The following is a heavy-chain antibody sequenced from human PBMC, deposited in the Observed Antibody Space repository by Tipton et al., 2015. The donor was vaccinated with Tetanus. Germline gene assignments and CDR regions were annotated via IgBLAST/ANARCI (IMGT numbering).Heavy chain of an antibody. CDR3: ARDFDYKADY. CDR2: MFYDGSAK. J-gene: IGHJ4*02. D-gene: IGHD4-11*01. CDR1: GFSFSNYG. V-gene: IGHV3-33*01. Sequence: SLRLSCAASGFSFSNYGMHWVRQAPGKGLEWVGIMFYDGSAKYYADSVKGCFTISRDNSKNTLYLQMNSLRAEDTAMYYCARDFDYKADYWGQGTLVTVSS.